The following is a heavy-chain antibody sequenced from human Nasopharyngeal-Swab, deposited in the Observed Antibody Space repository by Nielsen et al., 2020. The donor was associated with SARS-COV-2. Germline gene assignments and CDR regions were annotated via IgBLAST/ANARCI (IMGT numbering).Heavy chain of an antibody. CDR2: IWYDGSNK. J-gene: IGHJ6*02. CDR3: AKDHYYDSSGFFSNYYYYGMDV. Sequence: GGSLRLSCAASGFTFSSYGVHWVRQAPGKGLEWVAVIWYDGSNKYYADSVKGRFTISRDNSKNTLYLQMNSLRAEDTAVYYCAKDHYYDSSGFFSNYYYYGMDVWGQGTTVTVSS. V-gene: IGHV3-33*06. CDR1: GFTFSSYG. D-gene: IGHD3-22*01.